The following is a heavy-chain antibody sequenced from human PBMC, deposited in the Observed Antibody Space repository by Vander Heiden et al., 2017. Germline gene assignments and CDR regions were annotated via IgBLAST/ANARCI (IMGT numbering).Heavy chain of an antibody. Sequence: EVQLVESGGGLVKPGRSLRHSCPASGFPFDDYAMLWVRQAPGKGLEWVSGISWNSGSIGYADSVKGRFTISRDNAKNSLYLQMNSLRAEDTALYYCAKEMGSGWYGGYYFDYWGQGTLVTVSS. J-gene: IGHJ4*02. CDR2: ISWNSGSI. CDR3: AKEMGSGWYGGYYFDY. D-gene: IGHD6-19*01. CDR1: GFPFDDYA. V-gene: IGHV3-9*01.